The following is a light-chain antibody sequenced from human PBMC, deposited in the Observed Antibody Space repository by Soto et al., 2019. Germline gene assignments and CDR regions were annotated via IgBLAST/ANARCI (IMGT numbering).Light chain of an antibody. CDR3: HQFGSFPRT. CDR2: SAF. V-gene: IGKV3-20*01. J-gene: IGKJ1*01. Sequence: DIVLTQSPGTLSLSPGERATLSCRASQSVGISLSWYQHKSGQPPRLLIYSAFNRATGIPERFSGSGAGTDVTLTISRLEPEDFAVYSCHQFGSFPRTFGQGTQEVIK. CDR1: QSVGIS.